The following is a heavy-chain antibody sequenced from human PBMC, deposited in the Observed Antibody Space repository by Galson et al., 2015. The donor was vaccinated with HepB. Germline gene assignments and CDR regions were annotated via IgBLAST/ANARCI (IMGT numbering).Heavy chain of an antibody. Sequence: SVKVSCKASGYTFTSYAMHWVRQAPGQRLEWMGWINAGNGNTKYSQKFQGRVTITRDTSASTAYMELSSLRSEDTAVYYCARSPYCSSTSCYEFDYWGQGTLVTVSS. V-gene: IGHV1-3*01. CDR1: GYTFTSYA. CDR3: ARSPYCSSTSCYEFDY. D-gene: IGHD2-2*01. J-gene: IGHJ4*02. CDR2: INAGNGNT.